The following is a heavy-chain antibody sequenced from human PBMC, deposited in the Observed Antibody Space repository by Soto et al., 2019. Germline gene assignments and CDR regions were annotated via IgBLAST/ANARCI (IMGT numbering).Heavy chain of an antibody. CDR3: ARIYNYGDAGLDY. J-gene: IGHJ4*02. V-gene: IGHV2-70*11. Sequence: SGPTLVNPTQTLTLTCTFSGFSLRTSGMCLSWIRQPPGKALEWLARIDWDDDKYYSPSLKTRLTISKDISKNQVVLSMTNMDPVDTATYYCARIYNYGDAGLDYWGQGTLVTVSS. CDR1: GFSLRTSGMC. D-gene: IGHD5-18*01. CDR2: IDWDDDK.